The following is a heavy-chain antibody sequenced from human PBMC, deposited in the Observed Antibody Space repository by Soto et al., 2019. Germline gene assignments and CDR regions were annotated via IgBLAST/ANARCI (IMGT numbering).Heavy chain of an antibody. J-gene: IGHJ3*02. CDR1: GFTFSHAW. CDR2: IKSNTDGGTI. V-gene: IGHV3-15*07. Sequence: QLVVSGGGLVKPGGSLRLSCAASGFTFSHAWMNWVRQAPGKGLEWVGRIKSNTDGGTIDYAAHGKGSFTISRDDSEHSLYLQMNSLKAEDTAVYFCTASYRDLVGSAFDIWGQGTMVTVSS. D-gene: IGHD4-17*01. CDR3: TASYRDLVGSAFDI.